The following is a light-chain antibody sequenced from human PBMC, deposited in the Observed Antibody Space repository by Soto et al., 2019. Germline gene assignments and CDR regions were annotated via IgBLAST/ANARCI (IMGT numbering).Light chain of an antibody. CDR2: GAS. Sequence: EIVMTESPATLSVSPGDRATFSCRASQSVSSNLAWYQQKPGQAPRLLIYGASIRATGIPARFSGSGSGTEFTLTISTLQSEDFAIYYCQHYNNWPPWTFGQGTKVDI. CDR1: QSVSSN. V-gene: IGKV3-15*01. J-gene: IGKJ1*01. CDR3: QHYNNWPPWT.